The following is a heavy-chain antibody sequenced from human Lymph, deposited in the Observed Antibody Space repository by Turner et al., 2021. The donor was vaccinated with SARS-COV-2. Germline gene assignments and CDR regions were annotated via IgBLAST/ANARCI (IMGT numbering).Heavy chain of an antibody. CDR1: GFTFDDYA. CDR3: AKDRGGEQLVRLFDY. CDR2: ISWNSGSI. V-gene: IGHV3-9*01. J-gene: IGHJ4*02. Sequence: EVQLVESGGGLVQPGRSLRLSCAATGFTFDDYAMHWVRQATGKGLEWVSGISWNSGSIGYADSVKGRFTISRDNAKNSLYLQMNSLRVEDTALYYCAKDRGGEQLVRLFDYWGQGTLVTVSS. D-gene: IGHD6-6*01.